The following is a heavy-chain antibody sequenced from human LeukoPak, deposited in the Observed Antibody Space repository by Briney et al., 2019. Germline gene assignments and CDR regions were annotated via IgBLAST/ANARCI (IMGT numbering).Heavy chain of an antibody. D-gene: IGHD3-10*01. CDR2: ISGSGGST. J-gene: IGHJ6*02. CDR3: AGGSGSTYYYYGMDV. Sequence: GGSLRLSCAASGFTFSSYAMSWVRQAPGKGLEWVSAISGSGGSTYYADSVKGRFTISRDNSKNTLYLQMNSLRAEDTAVYYCAGGSGSTYYYYGMDVWGQGTTVTVSS. V-gene: IGHV3-23*01. CDR1: GFTFSSYA.